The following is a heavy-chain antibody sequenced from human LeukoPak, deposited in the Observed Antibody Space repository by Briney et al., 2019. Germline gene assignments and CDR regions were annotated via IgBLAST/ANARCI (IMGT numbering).Heavy chain of an antibody. CDR1: GFTFSSSS. CDR3: ARDRIAVAAVDP. V-gene: IGHV3-21*01. D-gene: IGHD6-19*01. Sequence: GGSLRLSCAASGFTFSSSSMNWVRQAPGKGLEWVSSISSSRSYIYYADSVRGRFTISRDNAKNSLYLQMNSLRAEDTAVYYCARDRIAVAAVDPWGQGTLVTVSS. J-gene: IGHJ5*02. CDR2: ISSSRSYI.